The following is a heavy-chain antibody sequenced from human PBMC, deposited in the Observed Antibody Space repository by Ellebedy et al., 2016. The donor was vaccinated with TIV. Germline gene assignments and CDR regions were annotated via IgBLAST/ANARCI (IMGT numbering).Heavy chain of an antibody. CDR3: ATTDVRH. Sequence: GESLKISCTVPGIPFSSYSMAWVRQAPGRGLQWVSTVGAGDDDTYYADSVKGRFTISRDNSKDTLYLQMNSLRVEDTAVYYCATTDVRHWGQGTLVTVSS. V-gene: IGHV3-23*01. J-gene: IGHJ4*02. CDR1: GIPFSSYS. D-gene: IGHD2-21*02. CDR2: VGAGDDDT.